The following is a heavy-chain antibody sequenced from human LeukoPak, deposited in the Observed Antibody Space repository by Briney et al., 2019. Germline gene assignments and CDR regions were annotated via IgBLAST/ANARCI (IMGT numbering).Heavy chain of an antibody. V-gene: IGHV4-34*01. Sequence: TSETLSLTCAVYGESFSGYYWSWIRQPPGKGLEWIGEINHSGSTNHNPSLKSRVTISVDTSKNQFSLKLSSVTAADTAVYYCARRPTYGSGSYNYWGQGTLVTVSS. D-gene: IGHD3-10*01. J-gene: IGHJ4*02. CDR3: ARRPTYGSGSYNY. CDR1: GESFSGYY. CDR2: INHSGST.